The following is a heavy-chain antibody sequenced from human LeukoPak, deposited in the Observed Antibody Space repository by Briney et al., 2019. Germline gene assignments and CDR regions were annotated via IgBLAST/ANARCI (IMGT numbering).Heavy chain of an antibody. V-gene: IGHV3-15*01. D-gene: IGHD3-22*01. CDR1: GFTFSNAW. CDR2: IKSRTDGGTT. Sequence: PGGSLRLSCAASGFTFSNAWMSWGRQAPGKGLEWVGRIKSRTDGGTTDYAAPVKGRFTISRDDSKNTLYLQMNSLKTEDTAVYYCTTEALDSSGYPFDYWGQGTLVTVSS. J-gene: IGHJ4*02. CDR3: TTEALDSSGYPFDY.